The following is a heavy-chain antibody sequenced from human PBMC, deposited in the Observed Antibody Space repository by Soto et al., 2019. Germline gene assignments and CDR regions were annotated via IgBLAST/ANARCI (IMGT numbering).Heavy chain of an antibody. CDR3: AKDRGYHYGSGSWTMDV. J-gene: IGHJ6*04. V-gene: IGHV3-23*01. CDR1: GFTFNNYA. D-gene: IGHD3-10*01. CDR2: ISGSGGST. Sequence: GGSLRLSCTASGFTFNNYAMSWVRQAPGKGLEWVSAISGSGGSTFYADSVKGRFTISRDNSKNTLYLQMNSLRAEDTAVYYCAKDRGYHYGSGSWTMDVWGKGTTVTVSS.